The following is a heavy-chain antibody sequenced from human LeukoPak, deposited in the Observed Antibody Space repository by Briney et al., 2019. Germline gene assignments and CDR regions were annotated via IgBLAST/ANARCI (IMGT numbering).Heavy chain of an antibody. D-gene: IGHD3-16*02. CDR1: GFTFSGSA. CDR2: ISYSGANS. V-gene: IGHV3-23*01. CDR3: AIDMKLST. Sequence: PGGSLRLSCAASGFTFSGSAMSWVRQAPGEGLEWVSLISYSGANSYYTDSVRGRFTISRDNSKDTLFLQMNSLRAEDTAIYYFAIDMKLSTWGLGTMVTVSS. J-gene: IGHJ3*01.